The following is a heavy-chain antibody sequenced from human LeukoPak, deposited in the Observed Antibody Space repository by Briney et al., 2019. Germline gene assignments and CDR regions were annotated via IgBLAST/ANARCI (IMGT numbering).Heavy chain of an antibody. CDR1: GFTFSNYA. CDR3: ANGVDSSPVHYFDY. CDR2: ISGSGGST. V-gene: IGHV3-23*01. Sequence: GGSLRLSCAASGFTFSNYAMSWVRQAPGKGLEWVSAISGSGGSTDYADSVKGRFTISGENSKNTLYLQMNSLRAEDTAVYYCANGVDSSPVHYFDYWGQGTLVTVSS. D-gene: IGHD6-13*01. J-gene: IGHJ4*02.